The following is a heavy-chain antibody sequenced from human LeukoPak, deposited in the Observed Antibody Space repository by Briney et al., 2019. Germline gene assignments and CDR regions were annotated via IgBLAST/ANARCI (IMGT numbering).Heavy chain of an antibody. CDR2: ISGSGNGT. V-gene: IGHV3-23*01. J-gene: IGHJ4*02. Sequence: TGGSLRLSCTASGFTFSTYAMNWVRQAPGKGLEWLSGISGSGNGTYYADSVKGRFTISRDNSKNVVYLQMNSLTVEDAATYYCAKRTMSAFDSWGQGTLLIVSS. D-gene: IGHD5-24*01. CDR3: AKRTMSAFDS. CDR1: GFTFSTYA.